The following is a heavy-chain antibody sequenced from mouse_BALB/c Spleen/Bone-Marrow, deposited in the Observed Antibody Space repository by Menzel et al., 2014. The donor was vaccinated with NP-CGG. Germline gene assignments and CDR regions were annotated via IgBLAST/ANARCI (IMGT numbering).Heavy chain of an antibody. Sequence: QVQLKQSGPGLVSPSQSLSITCTVSGFSLTSYGVHWVRQPPGKGLEWLGVIWAGGSTNYNSALMSRQSISKDNSKSQVFLKMNSLQTDDTAMYYRARVTGADWYFDVWGAGTTVTVSS. V-gene: IGHV2-9*02. D-gene: IGHD4-1*01. CDR2: IWAGGST. J-gene: IGHJ1*01. CDR3: ARVTGADWYFDV. CDR1: GFSLTSYG.